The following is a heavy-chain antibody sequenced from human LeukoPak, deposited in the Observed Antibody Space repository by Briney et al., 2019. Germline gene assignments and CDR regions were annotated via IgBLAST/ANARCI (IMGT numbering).Heavy chain of an antibody. Sequence: PSETLSLTCTVSGGSISSSSYYWGWIRQPPGKGLEWIGSIYYSGSTYYNPSLKSRVTISVDTSKNQFSLKLSSVTAADTAVYYCARGVRDGYNHKSRTKFDYWGQGTLVTVSS. D-gene: IGHD5-24*01. CDR3: ARGVRDGYNHKSRTKFDY. CDR2: IYYSGST. J-gene: IGHJ4*02. CDR1: GGSISSSSYY. V-gene: IGHV4-39*07.